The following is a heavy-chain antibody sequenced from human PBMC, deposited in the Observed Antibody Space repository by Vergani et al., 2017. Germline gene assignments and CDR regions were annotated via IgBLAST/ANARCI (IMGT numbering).Heavy chain of an antibody. Sequence: QVQLQQWGAGLLKPSETLSLTCAVYGGSFSGYYWSWICQPPGKGLEWIGEINHSGSTNYNPSLKSRVTISVDTSKNQFSLKLSSVTAADTAVYYCARDTPSSTTVTSHDAFDIWGQGTMVTVSS. V-gene: IGHV4-34*01. CDR2: INHSGST. CDR3: ARDTPSSTTVTSHDAFDI. D-gene: IGHD4-17*01. J-gene: IGHJ3*02. CDR1: GGSFSGYY.